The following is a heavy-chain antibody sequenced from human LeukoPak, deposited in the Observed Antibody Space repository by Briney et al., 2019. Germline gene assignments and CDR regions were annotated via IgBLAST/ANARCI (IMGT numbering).Heavy chain of an antibody. D-gene: IGHD3-22*01. CDR3: ARVSVGHYYDSSGYYYGNLDY. CDR1: GFTVSSNY. V-gene: IGHV3-21*01. Sequence: GGSLRLSCAASGFTVSSNYMSWVRQAPGKGLEWVSSISSSSSYIYYADSVKGRFTISRDNAKNSLYLQMNSLRAEDTAVYYCARVSVGHYYDSSGYYYGNLDYWGQGTLVTVSS. J-gene: IGHJ4*02. CDR2: ISSSSSYI.